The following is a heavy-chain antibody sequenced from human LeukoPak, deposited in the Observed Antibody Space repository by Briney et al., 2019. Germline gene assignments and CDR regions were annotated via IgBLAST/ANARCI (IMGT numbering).Heavy chain of an antibody. CDR1: EFTSSNYW. D-gene: IGHD3-9*01. V-gene: IGHV3-7*03. CDR3: AKGNDILTGYYMSYYYYGMDV. Sequence: GGSLRLSCAASEFTSSNYWVTWVRQGPGKGLEWVANINRDGSEKNYLESVKGRFTISRDDAKNSVYLQVSSLSAEDTAVYYCAKGNDILTGYYMSYYYYGMDVWGQGTTVTVSS. CDR2: INRDGSEK. J-gene: IGHJ6*02.